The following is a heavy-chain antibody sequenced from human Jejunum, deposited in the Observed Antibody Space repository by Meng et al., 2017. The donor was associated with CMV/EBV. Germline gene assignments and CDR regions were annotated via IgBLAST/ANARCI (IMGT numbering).Heavy chain of an antibody. CDR1: GYTFSGYG. CDR2: ISPYNPNT. D-gene: IGHD6-19*01. V-gene: IGHV1-18*01. CDR3: ARAVMYSYGWYYFDY. J-gene: IGHJ4*02. Sequence: SGYTFSGYGLTWVRQAPGQGLEWMGGISPYNPNTHYAQNLQGRVTMTTDTSTSTAYMELRSLRSDDTAVYYRARAVMYSYGWYYFDYWGQGTLVTVSS.